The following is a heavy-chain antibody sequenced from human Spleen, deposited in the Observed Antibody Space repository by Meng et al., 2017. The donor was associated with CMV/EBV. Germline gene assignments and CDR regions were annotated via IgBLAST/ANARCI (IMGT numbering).Heavy chain of an antibody. D-gene: IGHD2-15*01. CDR2: ISSRGSTI. V-gene: IGHV3-11*04. CDR3: ARGLILNN. Sequence: SLRLSCAASGFIFSDYYMSWIRQAPGKGLEWVAYISSRGSTIEYVDSVRGRFTISRDNTKNSLDLQMRSLRAEDTAIYYCARGLILNNWGQGALVTVSS. J-gene: IGHJ4*02. CDR1: GFIFSDYY.